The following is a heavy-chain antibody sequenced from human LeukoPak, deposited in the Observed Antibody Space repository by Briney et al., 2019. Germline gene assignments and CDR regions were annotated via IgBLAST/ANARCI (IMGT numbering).Heavy chain of an antibody. CDR2: ISAYNGNT. CDR3: ARGPVEPNYYYYGMDV. CDR1: GYTFTSYG. Sequence: ASAKVSCKASGYTFTSYGISWVRQAPGQGLEWMGWISAYNGNTNYAQKLQGRVTMTTDTSTSTAYMELRSLRSDDTAVYYCARGPVEPNYYYYGMDVWGQGTTVTVSS. V-gene: IGHV1-18*01. J-gene: IGHJ6*02.